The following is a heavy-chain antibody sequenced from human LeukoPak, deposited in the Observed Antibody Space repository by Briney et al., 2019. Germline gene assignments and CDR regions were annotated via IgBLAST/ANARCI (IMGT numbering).Heavy chain of an antibody. V-gene: IGHV3-30*18. D-gene: IGHD5-18*01. CDR3: AKLQGYSYEIAPLFDY. J-gene: IGHJ4*02. CDR1: GLTFSSYG. CDR2: ISYDGSNK. Sequence: GRSLRLSCAASGLTFSSYGMHWVRQAPGKGLEWVAVISYDGSNKYYADSVKGRLTISRDNSKNTLYLQMNSLRAEDTAVYYCAKLQGYSYEIAPLFDYWGQGTLVTVSS.